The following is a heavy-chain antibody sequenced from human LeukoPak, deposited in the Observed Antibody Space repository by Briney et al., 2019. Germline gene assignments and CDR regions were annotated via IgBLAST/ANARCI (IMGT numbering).Heavy chain of an antibody. CDR1: GGSISSSSYY. V-gene: IGHV4-39*07. Sequence: PSETLSLTCTVSGGSISSSSYYWGWIRQPPGTGLEWIGSIYYSGSTYYNPSLKSRVTISVDTSKNQFSLKLSSVTAADTAVYYCARDCDHDYGPWNWFDPWGQGTLVTVSS. CDR3: ARDCDHDYGPWNWFDP. J-gene: IGHJ5*02. CDR2: IYYSGST. D-gene: IGHD4-17*01.